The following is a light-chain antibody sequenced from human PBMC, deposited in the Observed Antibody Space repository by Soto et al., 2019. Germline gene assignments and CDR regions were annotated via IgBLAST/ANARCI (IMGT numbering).Light chain of an antibody. CDR3: QQYNNGWT. V-gene: IGKV3-15*01. J-gene: IGKJ1*01. Sequence: TQSPATLSLSPGERATLSCRASQSVSSNLAWYQQKPGQAPRLLIYGASTRATGIPARFSGSGSGTEFTLTISSLQSEDFAVYYCQQYNNGWTFGQGTKVDIK. CDR1: QSVSSN. CDR2: GAS.